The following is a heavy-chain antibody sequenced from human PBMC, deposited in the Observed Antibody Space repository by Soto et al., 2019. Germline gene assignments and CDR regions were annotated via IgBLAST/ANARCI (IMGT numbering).Heavy chain of an antibody. CDR2: ISGSASTT. D-gene: IGHD2-8*01. Sequence: PGGSLRLSCSASGFIFASYAMSWVRQAPGKGLEWVSVISGSASTTDYAGSVTGRFTISRDNSKNTLYLHMNSLKGEDTAVYYCAKNGPAYADAFDSWGQGTMVTVS. CDR3: AKNGPAYADAFDS. V-gene: IGHV3-23*01. J-gene: IGHJ3*01. CDR1: GFIFASYA.